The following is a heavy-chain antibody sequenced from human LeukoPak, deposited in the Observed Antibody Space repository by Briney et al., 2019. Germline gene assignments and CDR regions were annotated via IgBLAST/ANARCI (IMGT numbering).Heavy chain of an antibody. CDR3: ARVRYYSVEDSYFDR. Sequence: GASVKVSCKASGYTFIGYYIHWVRQAPGQGLEWVGWINPNSGGTYFAQKFQGRVTMTRDTSISTAYVELSGLRSDDTAVYYCARVRYYSVEDSYFDRWGQGTVVTVSS. CDR2: INPNSGGT. D-gene: IGHD3-10*02. V-gene: IGHV1-2*02. CDR1: GYTFIGYY. J-gene: IGHJ4*02.